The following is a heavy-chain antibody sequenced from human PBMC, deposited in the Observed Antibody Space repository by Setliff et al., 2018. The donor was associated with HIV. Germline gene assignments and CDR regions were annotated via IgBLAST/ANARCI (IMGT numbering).Heavy chain of an antibody. CDR3: ARGGDSSASDH. Sequence: GGSLRLSCAASGFSFSSYAMSWVRQAPGKGLVGVSRINSDGSSTSYADSVKSRFTISRDNAKNTLYLQMNSLSAEDTAVYYCARGGDSSASDHWGQGTLVTVSS. D-gene: IGHD6-19*01. J-gene: IGHJ4*02. CDR1: GFSFSSYA. V-gene: IGHV3-74*01. CDR2: INSDGSST.